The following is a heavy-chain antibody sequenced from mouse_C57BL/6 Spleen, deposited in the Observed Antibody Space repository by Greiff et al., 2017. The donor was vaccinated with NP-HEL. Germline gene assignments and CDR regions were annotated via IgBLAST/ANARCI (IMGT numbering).Heavy chain of an antibody. CDR1: GFTFSSYA. V-gene: IGHV5-4*03. CDR3: ARVITTVYFDY. CDR2: ISDGGSYT. D-gene: IGHD1-1*01. J-gene: IGHJ2*01. Sequence: EVKLVESGGGLVKPGGSLKLSCAASGFTFSSYAMSWVRQTPEKRLEWVATISDGGSYTYYPDNVKGRFTISRDNAKNNLYLQMSHLKSEDTAMYYCARVITTVYFDYWGQGTTLTVSS.